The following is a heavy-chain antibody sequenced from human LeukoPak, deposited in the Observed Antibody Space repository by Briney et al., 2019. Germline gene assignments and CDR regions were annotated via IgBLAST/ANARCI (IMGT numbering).Heavy chain of an antibody. CDR2: VSVTGGTT. D-gene: IGHD4-17*01. V-gene: IGHV3-23*01. CDR1: GFTVGSNT. Sequence: GGSLRLSCAASGFTVGSNTMSWVRQAPGKGLEWVSGVSVTGGTTHHADSVKGRFTISRDNSRTTLFLQMNSLRAEDTAVYYCAKDDYGDYTSDYYYYGMDVWGQGTTVTVSS. CDR3: AKDDYGDYTSDYYYYGMDV. J-gene: IGHJ6*02.